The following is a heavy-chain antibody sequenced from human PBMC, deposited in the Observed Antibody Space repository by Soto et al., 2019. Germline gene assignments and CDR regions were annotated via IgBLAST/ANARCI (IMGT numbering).Heavy chain of an antibody. CDR1: GGTFGSYA. V-gene: IGHV1-69*01. Sequence: QVQLVQSGAEVKKPGSSVKVSCKASGGTFGSYAITWVRRAPGQGLEWLGGIIPILNSPAYAQKFQARVVITADEITNAVYMELNSLRFDGTAVYYCAREAPYCTSATCPKFYDMDVWGQGTTVTLAS. D-gene: IGHD2-2*01. CDR2: IIPILNSP. CDR3: AREAPYCTSATCPKFYDMDV. J-gene: IGHJ6*02.